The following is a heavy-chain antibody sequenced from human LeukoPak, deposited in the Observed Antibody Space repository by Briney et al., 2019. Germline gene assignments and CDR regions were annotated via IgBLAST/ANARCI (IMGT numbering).Heavy chain of an antibody. CDR3: ARGTGIVGATGPGLADY. CDR2: INPNSGGT. CDR1: GYTFTGYY. V-gene: IGHV1-2*02. J-gene: IGHJ4*02. D-gene: IGHD1-26*01. Sequence: ASVKVSCKASGYTFTGYYMHWVRQAPGQGLEWMGWINPNSGGTNYAQKFQGRVTMTRDTPISTAYMELSRLRSDDTAVYYCARGTGIVGATGPGLADYWGQGTLVTVSS.